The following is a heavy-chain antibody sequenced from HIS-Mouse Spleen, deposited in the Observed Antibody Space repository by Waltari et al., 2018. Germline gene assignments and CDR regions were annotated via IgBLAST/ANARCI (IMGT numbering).Heavy chain of an antibody. Sequence: QVQLQQWGAGLLKPSETLSLTCAVYGGSFSGYYWSWIRQPPGKGLDWIGEINHSGGTNSHPSLNSRCTRSVDTAKNQFSLKLSSVTAADTAVYYCARGLNRSGDPDAFDIWGQGTMVTVSS. D-gene: IGHD7-27*01. CDR3: ARGLNRSGDPDAFDI. CDR1: GGSFSGYY. J-gene: IGHJ3*02. CDR2: INHSGGT. V-gene: IGHV4-34*01.